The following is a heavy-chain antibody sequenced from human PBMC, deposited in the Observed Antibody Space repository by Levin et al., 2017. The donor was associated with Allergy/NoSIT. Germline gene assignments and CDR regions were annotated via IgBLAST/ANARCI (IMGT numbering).Heavy chain of an antibody. D-gene: IGHD2-2*01. CDR3: ARDPRGYCSSTSCYGGYYFDY. J-gene: IGHJ4*02. V-gene: IGHV3-30-3*01. CDR2: ISYDGSNK. Sequence: PGGSLRLSCAASGFTFSSYAMHWVRQAPGKGLEWVAVISYDGSNKYYADSVKGRFTISRDNSKNTLYLQMNSLRAEDTAVYYCARDPRGYCSSTSCYGGYYFDYWGQGTLVTVSS. CDR1: GFTFSSYA.